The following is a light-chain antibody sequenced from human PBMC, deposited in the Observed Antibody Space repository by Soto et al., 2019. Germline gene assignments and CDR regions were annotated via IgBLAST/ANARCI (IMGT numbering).Light chain of an antibody. CDR1: NSNIGYNS. Sequence: QSVLTQPPSVSGTPGQRVTISCSGSNSNIGYNSVYWYQQLPGTAPKLLIYRGHERPSGVPDRFSGSKSGTSASLAISGLRSEDEADYSCATWDDNLSGVVFGGGTKVTVL. CDR2: RGH. CDR3: ATWDDNLSGVV. J-gene: IGLJ3*02. V-gene: IGLV1-47*01.